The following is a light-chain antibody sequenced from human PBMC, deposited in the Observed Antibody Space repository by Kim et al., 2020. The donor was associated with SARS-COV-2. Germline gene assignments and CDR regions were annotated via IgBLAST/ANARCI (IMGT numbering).Light chain of an antibody. CDR2: KDS. CDR1: ALPKQY. V-gene: IGLV3-25*03. Sequence: SHELTQPPSVSVSPGQTARITCSGDALPKQYAYWYQQKPGQAPVLVIYKDSERPSGIPERFSGSSSGTTVTLTISGVQAEDEADYYCQSADSSGTYHVVFGGGTQLTVL. CDR3: QSADSSGTYHVV. J-gene: IGLJ2*01.